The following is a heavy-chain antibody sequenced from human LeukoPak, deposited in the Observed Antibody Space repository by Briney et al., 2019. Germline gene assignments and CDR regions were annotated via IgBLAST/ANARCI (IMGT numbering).Heavy chain of an antibody. CDR3: ARDRGKRVSVATIIWNAFDI. J-gene: IGHJ3*02. CDR1: GDSVSSNSAA. Sequence: SQTLSLTCAISGDSVSSNSAAWNWIRQSPSRGLEWLGRTYYRSKWYNDYAVSVKSRITINPDTSKNQFSLQLNSVTPEDTAVYYCARDRGKRVSVATIIWNAFDIWGQGTMVTVSS. V-gene: IGHV6-1*01. D-gene: IGHD5-12*01. CDR2: TYYRSKWYN.